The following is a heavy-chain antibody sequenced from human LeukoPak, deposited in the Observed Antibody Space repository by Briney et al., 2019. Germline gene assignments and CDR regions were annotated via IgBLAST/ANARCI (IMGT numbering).Heavy chain of an antibody. V-gene: IGHV3-64*01. CDR3: ASGEGWELDF. D-gene: IGHD1-26*01. Sequence: GGSLRLSCAASGFTFSSYAMHWLRQAPGKGLQYVSAISSNGGSTYYANSVKGRFTISRDNSKNTPYLQMGSLRAEDMAVYYCASGEGWELDFWGQGTLVTVSS. CDR1: GFTFSSYA. CDR2: ISSNGGST. J-gene: IGHJ4*02.